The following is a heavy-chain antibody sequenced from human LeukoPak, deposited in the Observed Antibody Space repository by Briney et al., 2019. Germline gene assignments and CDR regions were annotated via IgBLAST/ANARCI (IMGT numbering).Heavy chain of an antibody. CDR2: IYYSGST. V-gene: IGHV4-59*12. J-gene: IGHJ4*02. Sequence: PSETLSLTCTVSGGSISSYYWSWIRQPPGKGLEWIGYIYYSGSTNYNPSLKSRVTISVDTSKNQFSLKLSSVTAADTAVYYCARDRGYYDSSGYLFDYWGQGTLVTVSS. CDR1: GGSISSYY. CDR3: ARDRGYYDSSGYLFDY. D-gene: IGHD3-22*01.